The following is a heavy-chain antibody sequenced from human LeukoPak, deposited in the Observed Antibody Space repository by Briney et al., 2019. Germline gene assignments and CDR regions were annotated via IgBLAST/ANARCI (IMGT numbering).Heavy chain of an antibody. J-gene: IGHJ4*02. Sequence: GGSLRLSCGASGFTFSRYAMSWVRQAPGKGLEWVSGMSGSGGSTYYADSVKGRFTISRGNSRNTLYLQMNSLRAEDTAVYYCAKAMAERAYSYADPLAYWGQGTLVTVSS. D-gene: IGHD5-18*01. CDR1: GFTFSRYA. CDR2: MSGSGGST. V-gene: IGHV3-23*01. CDR3: AKAMAERAYSYADPLAY.